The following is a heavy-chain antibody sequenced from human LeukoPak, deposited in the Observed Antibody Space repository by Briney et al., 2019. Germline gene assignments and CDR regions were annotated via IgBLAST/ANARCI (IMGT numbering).Heavy chain of an antibody. J-gene: IGHJ5*02. Sequence: PGRSLRLSCAASGSTFSSYGMHWVRQAPGKGLEWVAVISYDGSNKYYADSVKGRFTISRDNSKNTLYLQMNSLRVEDTAVHYRAKDLVPLPGHNWFDPWGQGTLVTVSS. V-gene: IGHV3-30*18. CDR1: GSTFSSYG. CDR2: ISYDGSNK. CDR3: AKDLVPLPGHNWFDP.